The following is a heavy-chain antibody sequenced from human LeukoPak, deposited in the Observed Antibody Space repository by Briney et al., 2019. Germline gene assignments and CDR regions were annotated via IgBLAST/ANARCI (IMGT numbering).Heavy chain of an antibody. V-gene: IGHV3-9*01. CDR1: GFTFDDYV. D-gene: IGHD6-13*01. CDR2: ISWNSGSI. J-gene: IGHJ4*02. Sequence: GGSLRLSCAASGFTFDDYVMHWVRQAPGKGLEWVSGISWNSGSIGYADSVKGRFTISRDNAKNSLYLQMNSLRAEDTALYYCAKDGSSSWPGDFDYWGQGTLVTVSS. CDR3: AKDGSSSWPGDFDY.